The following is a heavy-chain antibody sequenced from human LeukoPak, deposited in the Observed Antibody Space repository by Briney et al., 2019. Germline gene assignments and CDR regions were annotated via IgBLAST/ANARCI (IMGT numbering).Heavy chain of an antibody. Sequence: SETLSLTCTVSGDSISSGDYYWRWIRQPAGKGLEWIGRISSSGSTNYNPALKCPVTKSVDTSKNQFSLKRSSVAAADTAVYYCARAGWYTLDNWGQGTLVTVSS. J-gene: IGHJ4*02. CDR1: GDSISSGDYY. V-gene: IGHV4-61*02. D-gene: IGHD2-15*01. CDR2: ISSSGST. CDR3: ARAGWYTLDN.